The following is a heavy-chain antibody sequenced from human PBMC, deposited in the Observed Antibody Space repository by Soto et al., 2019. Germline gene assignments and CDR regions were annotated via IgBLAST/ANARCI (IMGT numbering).Heavy chain of an antibody. CDR2: IYYDGSNK. V-gene: IGHV3-33*01. J-gene: IGHJ5*02. CDR3: ARGHGVATTMGWFDP. CDR1: GFTFSSYG. D-gene: IGHD5-12*01. Sequence: QVQLVESGGGVVQPGRSLRLSCAASGFTFSSYGIHWVRQAPGKGLEWVAVIYYDGSNKYYADSVKGRFTISRDNSKNPRDLQMTSLRADDTAVYYCARGHGVATTMGWFDPWGQGTLVTVSS.